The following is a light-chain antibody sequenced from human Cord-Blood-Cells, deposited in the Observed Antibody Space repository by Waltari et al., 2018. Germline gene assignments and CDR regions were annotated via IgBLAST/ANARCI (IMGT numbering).Light chain of an antibody. CDR1: QSVISY. Sequence: IVLTQSPATLSMSPGERATPPCRASQSVISYLAWYQQKPGQAPRLLIYDASNRATGIPARFSGSGSGTDFTFTISSLEPEDFAVYYCQQRSNWPPLTFGGGTKVEI. V-gene: IGKV3-11*01. J-gene: IGKJ4*01. CDR2: DAS. CDR3: QQRSNWPPLT.